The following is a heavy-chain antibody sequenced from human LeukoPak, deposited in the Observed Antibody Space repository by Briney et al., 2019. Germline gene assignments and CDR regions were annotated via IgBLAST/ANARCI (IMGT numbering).Heavy chain of an antibody. J-gene: IGHJ3*02. V-gene: IGHV1-2*06. CDR3: ARDPGAGI. CDR1: GYTLTSYG. D-gene: IGHD3-10*01. CDR2: INPNSGGT. Sequence: ASVKVSCKASGYTLTSYGISWVRQAPGQGLEWMGRINPNSGGTNYAQKFQGRVTMTRDTSISTAYMELSRLRSDDTAVYYCARDPGAGIWGQGTMVTVSS.